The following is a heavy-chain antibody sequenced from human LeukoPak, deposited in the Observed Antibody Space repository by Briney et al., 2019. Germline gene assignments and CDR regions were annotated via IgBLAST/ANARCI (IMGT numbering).Heavy chain of an antibody. CDR3: ARLGPFADYYDSSGYFDY. J-gene: IGHJ4*02. D-gene: IGHD3-22*01. CDR2: IYPGDSDT. V-gene: IGHV5-51*01. Sequence: PGESLKISCKGSGYRFTSYWIAWVRQMPGKSLEWMGIIYPGDSDTRYSPSFQGQVTISADKSISTAYLQWSSLKASDCAMYYCARLGPFADYYDSSGYFDYWGQGTLVTVSS. CDR1: GYRFTSYW.